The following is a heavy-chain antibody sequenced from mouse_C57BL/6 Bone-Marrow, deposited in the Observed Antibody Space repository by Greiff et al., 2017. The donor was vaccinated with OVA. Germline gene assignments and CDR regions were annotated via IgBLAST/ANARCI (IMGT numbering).Heavy chain of an antibody. D-gene: IGHD2-2*01. CDR3: AKIYYGYPYAMDY. Sequence: QVQLQQSGAELAKPGASVKLSCKASGYTFTSYWMHWVKQRPGQGLEWIGYINPSSGYTKYNQKFKDKATLTADKSSSTAYMQLSSLTYEHSAVYYCAKIYYGYPYAMDYWGQGTSVTVSS. V-gene: IGHV1-7*01. CDR2: INPSSGYT. J-gene: IGHJ4*01. CDR1: GYTFTSYW.